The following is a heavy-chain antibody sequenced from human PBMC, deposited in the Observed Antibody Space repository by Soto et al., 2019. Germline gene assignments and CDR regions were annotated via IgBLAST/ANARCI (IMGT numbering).Heavy chain of an antibody. Sequence: EVQLVESGGDLVPSGGSLRLSCAASGFTFSNYWMHWVRQAPGKGLVWVSRIKPDGSRPTYVDSVKGRFTISRDNAKNTLYLQMNSLRVEDTAVYFCAREDSWVRDFWGQGTLVTVSS. J-gene: IGHJ4*02. CDR3: AREDSWVRDF. V-gene: IGHV3-74*03. CDR1: GFTFSNYW. D-gene: IGHD3-10*01. CDR2: IKPDGSRP.